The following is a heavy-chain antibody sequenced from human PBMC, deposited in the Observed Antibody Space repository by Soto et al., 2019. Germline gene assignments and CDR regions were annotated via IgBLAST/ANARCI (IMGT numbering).Heavy chain of an antibody. CDR1: SGSISTYY. D-gene: IGHD3-22*01. J-gene: IGHJ4*02. CDR2: IYYTGST. Sequence: SETLSLTCTVSSGSISTYYWSWIRQPPGKGLEWIGYIYYTGSTNYNPSLKTRVAISMDTSKNQFSLNLSSVTAADTAVYYCATQDDSSGYYGNYFDYWGQGTLVTVSS. V-gene: IGHV4-59*01. CDR3: ATQDDSSGYYGNYFDY.